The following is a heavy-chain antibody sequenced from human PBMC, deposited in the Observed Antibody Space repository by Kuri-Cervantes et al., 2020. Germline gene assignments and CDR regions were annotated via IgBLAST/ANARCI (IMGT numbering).Heavy chain of an antibody. V-gene: IGHV3-7*03. CDR1: GFPFSNYR. Sequence: GGSLRLSCAASGFPFSNYRMNWVRQAPGKGLEWVATIKEDGSEKYYLDSVKGRLTISRDNAKNSLYLQMNSLRAEDTAVYYCAKNIRGDIINFFDYWGQGTLVTVSS. J-gene: IGHJ4*02. CDR3: AKNIRGDIINFFDY. CDR2: IKEDGSEK. D-gene: IGHD3-10*01.